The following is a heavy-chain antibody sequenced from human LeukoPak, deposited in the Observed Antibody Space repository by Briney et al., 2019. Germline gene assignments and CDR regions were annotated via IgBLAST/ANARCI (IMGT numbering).Heavy chain of an antibody. CDR1: GFTFSSYW. J-gene: IGHJ5*02. V-gene: IGHV3-7*01. CDR3: ARAGGWLVQAGWFDP. CDR2: IKQDGSEK. Sequence: GGSLRLFCAASGFTFSSYWMSWVRQAPGKGLEWVANIKQDGSEKYYVDSVKGRFTISRDNAKNSLYLQMNSLRAEDTAVYYCARAGGWLVQAGWFDPWGQGTLVTVSS. D-gene: IGHD6-19*01.